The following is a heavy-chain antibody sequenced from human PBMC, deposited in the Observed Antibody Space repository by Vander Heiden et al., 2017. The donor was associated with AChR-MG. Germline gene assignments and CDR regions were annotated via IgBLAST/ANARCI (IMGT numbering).Heavy chain of an antibody. V-gene: IGHV3-7*01. CDR1: GFTFSSHW. CDR3: ARDLWYGRFDY. CDR2: INPDGSQT. J-gene: IGHJ4*01. Sequence: EVQLVESGGGLVPPGGYLRHPCVDSGFTFSSHWMAWVRQAPGKGLEWVAYINPDGSQTYYVDSVKGRFTISRDNAKDSLFLHMNSLRVEETAVYYCARDLWYGRFDYWGHGTLGTVSS. D-gene: IGHD3-10*01.